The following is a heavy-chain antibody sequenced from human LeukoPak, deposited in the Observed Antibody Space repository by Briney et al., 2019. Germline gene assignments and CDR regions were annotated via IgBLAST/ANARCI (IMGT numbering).Heavy chain of an antibody. CDR3: TRESPAGYSSSWPDYYYYYGMDV. V-gene: IGHV3-73*01. CDR2: IGSKANSYAT. J-gene: IGHJ6*02. D-gene: IGHD6-13*01. Sequence: GGSLRLPCAASGFTFSGSAMHWVRQASGKGLEWVGRIGSKANSYATAYAASVKGRFTISRDDSKNTAYLQMNSLKTEDTAVYYCTRESPAGYSSSWPDYYYYYGMDVWGQGTTVTVSS. CDR1: GFTFSGSA.